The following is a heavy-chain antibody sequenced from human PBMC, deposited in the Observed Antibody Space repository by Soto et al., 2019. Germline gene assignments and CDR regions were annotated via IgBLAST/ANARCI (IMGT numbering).Heavy chain of an antibody. J-gene: IGHJ6*02. D-gene: IGHD4-4*01. CDR2: ITHSGST. V-gene: IGHV4-34*01. Sequence: PSETLSLTCADYGGSFNDYHWNWIRQPPGKRLEWIGEITHSGSTNYNPSLKSRVTILVDTSKNQVSLRLSSVTAADTAVYYCARGPVTKDYYYYGMDVWGRGTTVTVSS. CDR3: ARGPVTKDYYYYGMDV. CDR1: GGSFNDYH.